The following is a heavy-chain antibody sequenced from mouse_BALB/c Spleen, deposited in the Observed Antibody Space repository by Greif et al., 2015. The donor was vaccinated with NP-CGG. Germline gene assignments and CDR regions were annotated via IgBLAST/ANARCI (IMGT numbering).Heavy chain of an antibody. D-gene: IGHD1-1*01. V-gene: IGHV5-6-3*01. J-gene: IGHJ2*01. Sequence: EVQVVESGGGLVQPGGSLKLSCAASGFTFSSYGMSWVRQTPDKRLELVATINSNGGSTYYPDSVKGRFTISRDNAKNTLYLQMSSLKSEDTAMYYCARDGIYYYGSSYVAFDYWGQGTTLTVSS. CDR1: GFTFSSYG. CDR2: INSNGGST. CDR3: ARDGIYYYGSSYVAFDY.